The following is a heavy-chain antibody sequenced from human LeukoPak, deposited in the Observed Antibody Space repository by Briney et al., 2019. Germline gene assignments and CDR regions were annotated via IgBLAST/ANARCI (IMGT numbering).Heavy chain of an antibody. CDR2: ISYSGST. CDR3: ARHPTVTTPFDP. J-gene: IGHJ5*02. V-gene: IGHV4-59*01. D-gene: IGHD4-17*01. CDR1: GGSISSDC. Sequence: TPSETLSLTCTVSGGSISSDCWSWIRQPPGKGLEWIAYISYSGSTNYNPSLTSRVTISVDTSKNHFSLRLSSVTAADTAVYYCARHPTVTTPFDPWGQGTLVTVPS.